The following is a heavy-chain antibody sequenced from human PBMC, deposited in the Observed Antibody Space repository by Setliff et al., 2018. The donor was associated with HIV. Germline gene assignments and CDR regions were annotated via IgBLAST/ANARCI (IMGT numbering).Heavy chain of an antibody. Sequence: GGSLRLSCAASGFTFDDYAMNWVRQPPGKGLEWISGINWDGSAVGYADSVKGRFTISRDNAKNSLYLQMNSLTAEDSAVYFCVRAPPNSEYWGRGTLVTVSS. CDR1: GFTFDDYA. CDR2: INWDGSAV. J-gene: IGHJ4*02. CDR3: VRAPPNSEY. V-gene: IGHV3-20*04.